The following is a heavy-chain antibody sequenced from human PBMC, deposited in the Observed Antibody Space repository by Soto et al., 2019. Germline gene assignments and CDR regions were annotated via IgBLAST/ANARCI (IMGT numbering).Heavy chain of an antibody. D-gene: IGHD3-9*01. J-gene: IGHJ4*02. CDR1: GGSISSYY. CDR2: IYYSGST. Sequence: PSETLSLTCTVSGGSISSYYWSWIRQPPGKGLEWIGYIYYSGSTNYNPSLKSRVTISVDTSKNQFSLKLSSVTAADTAVYYCARHSPSVLRYFVWLPLTTHLDYRGQGTLLTVSS. CDR3: ARHSPSVLRYFVWLPLTTHLDY. V-gene: IGHV4-59*08.